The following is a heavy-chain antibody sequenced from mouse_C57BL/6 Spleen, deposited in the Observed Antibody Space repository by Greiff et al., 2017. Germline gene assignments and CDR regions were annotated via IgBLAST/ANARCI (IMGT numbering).Heavy chain of an antibody. V-gene: IGHV1-55*01. CDR3: ARADYGNYFYYAMDY. Sequence: QVHVKQPGAELVKPGASVKMSCKASGYTFTSYWITWVKQRPGQGLEWIGDIYPGSGSTNYNEKFKSKATLTVDTSSSTAYMQLSSLTSEDSAVYYCARADYGNYFYYAMDYWGQGTSVTVSS. D-gene: IGHD2-1*01. J-gene: IGHJ4*01. CDR1: GYTFTSYW. CDR2: IYPGSGST.